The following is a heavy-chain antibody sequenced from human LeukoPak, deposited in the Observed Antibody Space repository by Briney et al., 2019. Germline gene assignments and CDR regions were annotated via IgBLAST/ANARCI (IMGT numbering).Heavy chain of an antibody. CDR3: ARDGVDDFWSGMGNWFDP. Sequence: SVKVSCKASGYTFTSYAMNWVRQAPGQGLEWMGGIIPIFGTANYAQKFQGRVTITADESTSTAYMELSSLRSEDTAVYYCARDGVDDFWSGMGNWFDPWGQGTLVTVSS. V-gene: IGHV1-69*13. D-gene: IGHD3-3*01. CDR2: IIPIFGTA. CDR1: GYTFTSYA. J-gene: IGHJ5*02.